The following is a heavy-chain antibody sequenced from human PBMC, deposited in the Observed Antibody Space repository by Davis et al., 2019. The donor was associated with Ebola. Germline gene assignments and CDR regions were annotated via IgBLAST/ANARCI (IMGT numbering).Heavy chain of an antibody. Sequence: ASVKVSCKASGYTFTSYYMHWVRQAPGQGLEWMGWINTNTGNPTYAQGFTGRFVFSLDTSVSTAYLQISSLKAEDTAVYYCARGNADIAAAGTVGYYWGQGTLVTVSS. D-gene: IGHD6-13*01. CDR1: GYTFTSYY. V-gene: IGHV7-4-1*02. CDR2: INTNTGNP. CDR3: ARGNADIAAAGTVGYY. J-gene: IGHJ4*02.